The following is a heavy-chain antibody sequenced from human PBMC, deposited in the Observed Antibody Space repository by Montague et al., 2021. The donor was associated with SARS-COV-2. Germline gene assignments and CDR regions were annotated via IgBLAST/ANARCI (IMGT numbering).Heavy chain of an antibody. CDR3: AREWEGYQPRVNAFNI. Sequence: TLSLTCTVSGDSVSSGSYYWSWIRQPDGTGLVWIGRIYTSGSTNYNPSLKSRVTVSADTSKNQFSLKLSSVTAADTAVYFCAREWEGYQPRVNAFNIWGQGTMVTVSS. CDR2: IYTSGST. CDR1: GDSVSSGSYY. J-gene: IGHJ3*02. D-gene: IGHD1-26*01. V-gene: IGHV4-61*02.